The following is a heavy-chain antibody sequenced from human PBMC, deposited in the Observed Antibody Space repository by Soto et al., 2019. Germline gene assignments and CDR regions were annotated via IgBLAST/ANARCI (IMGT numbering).Heavy chain of an antibody. D-gene: IGHD2-15*01. Sequence: GGSLRLSCAASGFTFSSYAMSWVRQAPGKGLEWVSAISGSGGSTYYADSVKGRFTISRDNSKNTLYLQMNSLRAEDTAVYYCATARYCSGGSCHDYYYGMDVWGQGTTVTVSS. J-gene: IGHJ6*02. V-gene: IGHV3-23*01. CDR1: GFTFSSYA. CDR2: ISGSGGST. CDR3: ATARYCSGGSCHDYYYGMDV.